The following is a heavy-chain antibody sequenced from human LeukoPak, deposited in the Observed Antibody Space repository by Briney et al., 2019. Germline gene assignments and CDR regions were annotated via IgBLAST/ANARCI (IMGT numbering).Heavy chain of an antibody. Sequence: GGSQRLSCVVSGINFADYAMHWARQPPGKGLEWVSLISADGGSTFSADSVKGRFSISRDNSKNSLYFQMNSLRSEDTAMYYCAKESGKFDYWGQGTLGAVSS. CDR3: AKESGKFDY. V-gene: IGHV3-43*02. CDR1: GINFADYA. CDR2: ISADGGST. J-gene: IGHJ4*02.